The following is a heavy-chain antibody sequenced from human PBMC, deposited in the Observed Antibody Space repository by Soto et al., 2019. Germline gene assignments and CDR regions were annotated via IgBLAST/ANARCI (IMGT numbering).Heavy chain of an antibody. CDR1: GCSFTSYW. D-gene: IGHD3-22*01. Sequence: GESLKISCKGSGCSFTSYWIGWVRQMPGKGLEWMGIIYPGDSDTRYSPSFQGQVTISADKSISTAYLQWSSLKASDTAMYYCARHDLPYSSGYTIDYWGQGTLVPVSS. V-gene: IGHV5-51*01. CDR3: ARHDLPYSSGYTIDY. J-gene: IGHJ4*02. CDR2: IYPGDSDT.